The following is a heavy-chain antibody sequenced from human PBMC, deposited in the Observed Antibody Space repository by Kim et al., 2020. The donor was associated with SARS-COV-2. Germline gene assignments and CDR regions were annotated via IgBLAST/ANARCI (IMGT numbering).Heavy chain of an antibody. CDR3: LTGLGKRYTYY. V-gene: IGHV3-15*01. CDR2: IKRNADGYPT. Sequence: GGSLRLSCAASGFPFSETCMTWVRQAPGKGLEWVGRIKRNADGYPTDYAASVKGRFTISRDDSGNILYLQMNSLRTEDTAVYYCLTGLGKRYTYYWGLGT. D-gene: IGHD1-1*01. CDR1: GFPFSETC. J-gene: IGHJ4*02.